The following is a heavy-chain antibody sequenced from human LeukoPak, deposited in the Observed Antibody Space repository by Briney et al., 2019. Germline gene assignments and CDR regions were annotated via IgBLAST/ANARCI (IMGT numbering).Heavy chain of an antibody. CDR3: AKSEQWLVLYPEYFQH. CDR1: GFTFSLYE. V-gene: IGHV3-48*03. J-gene: IGHJ1*01. Sequence: PGGSLRLSCAASGFTFSLYEMNWVRQAPGKGLEWVSYISTRGETTYAADSVKGRFTISRDNSKNTLYLQMNSLRAEDTAVYYCAKSEQWLVLYPEYFQHWGQGTLVTVSS. CDR2: ISTRGETT. D-gene: IGHD6-19*01.